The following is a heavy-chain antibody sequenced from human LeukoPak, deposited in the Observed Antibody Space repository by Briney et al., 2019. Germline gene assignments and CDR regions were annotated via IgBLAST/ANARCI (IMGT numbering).Heavy chain of an antibody. CDR1: GFTFSSHG. CDR2: ITGSGEIS. CDR3: ARENAVATGAFDY. J-gene: IGHJ4*02. Sequence: PGGSLRLSCAASGFTFSSHGISWLRQAPGKGLEWVSHITGSGEISHYADSVQGRFTISRDNAKNSLYLQMNSLRAEDTAVYYCARENAVATGAFDYWGRGTLVTVSS. V-gene: IGHV3-48*01. D-gene: IGHD5-12*01.